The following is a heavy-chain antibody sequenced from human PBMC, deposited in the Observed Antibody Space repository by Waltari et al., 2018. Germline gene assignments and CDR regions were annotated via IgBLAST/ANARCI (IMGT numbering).Heavy chain of an antibody. Sequence: QAPLVQSGTEVKRTGSSVRVPCQASGATLCTNAITRVRQAPGQGLEGMGRISPVLGSVKSAEKFQGRVTLSADASSTTVYMELSSIRSEDTAVYYCARTVTLFAGVVQGYYFDYWGQGTLVTVSS. CDR1: GATLCTNA. D-gene: IGHD2-15*01. CDR3: ARTVTLFAGVVQGYYFDY. CDR2: ISPVLGSV. J-gene: IGHJ4*02. V-gene: IGHV1-69*11.